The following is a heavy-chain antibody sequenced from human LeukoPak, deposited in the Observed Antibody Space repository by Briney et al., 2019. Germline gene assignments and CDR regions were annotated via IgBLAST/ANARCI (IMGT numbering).Heavy chain of an antibody. CDR3: ASAGGGLY. V-gene: IGHV3-64D*06. D-gene: IGHD4-23*01. CDR2: IFKSGSGT. CDR1: GFSFSNYN. J-gene: IGHJ4*02. Sequence: PGGSLRLSCSASGFSFSNYNMYWVRQAPGKGLEYVSAIFKSGSGTFYADSVKGRFTISRDNSKNTLFLQMSSLRDEDTAVYYCASAGGGLYWGQGTLVTVSS.